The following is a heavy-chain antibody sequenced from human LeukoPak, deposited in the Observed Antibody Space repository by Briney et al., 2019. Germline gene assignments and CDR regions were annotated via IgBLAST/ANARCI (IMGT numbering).Heavy chain of an antibody. CDR3: AREVGTPQAFDI. J-gene: IGHJ3*02. CDR2: ISSSSSYI. D-gene: IGHD1-26*01. CDR1: GFTFSNLW. Sequence: GGSLRLSCAASGFTFSNLWMSWVRQAPGKGLEWVSSISSSSSYIYHADSVKGRFTISRDNAKNSLYLQMNSLKAEDTAIYYCAREVGTPQAFDIWGQGTMVTVSS. V-gene: IGHV3-21*01.